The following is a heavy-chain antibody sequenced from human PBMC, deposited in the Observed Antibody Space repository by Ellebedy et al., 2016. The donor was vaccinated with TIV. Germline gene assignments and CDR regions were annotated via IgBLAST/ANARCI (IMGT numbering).Heavy chain of an antibody. CDR2: INPNSGGT. Sequence: ASVKVSCXASGYTFTGYYMHWVRQAPGQGLEWMGWINPNSGGTNYAQKFQGRVTMTRDTSISTAYMELSRLRSDDTAVYYCARDSAYCSSTSCLTRFDYWGQGTLVTVSS. CDR3: ARDSAYCSSTSCLTRFDY. CDR1: GYTFTGYY. V-gene: IGHV1-2*02. J-gene: IGHJ4*02. D-gene: IGHD2-2*01.